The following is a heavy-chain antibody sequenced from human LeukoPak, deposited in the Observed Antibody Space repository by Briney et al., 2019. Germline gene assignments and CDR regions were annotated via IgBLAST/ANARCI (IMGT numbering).Heavy chain of an antibody. V-gene: IGHV3-23*01. Sequence: GGPLRLSCAASGFTFSNSAMSWVRQAPGKGLEWVSSISGSGDSTYYADSVKGRVTISRDSSKKTLYLQMSSLRAEDTAVYYCAKTSGSYWDYFDYWGQGTLVTVSS. CDR2: ISGSGDST. CDR3: AKTSGSYWDYFDY. D-gene: IGHD3-10*01. J-gene: IGHJ4*02. CDR1: GFTFSNSA.